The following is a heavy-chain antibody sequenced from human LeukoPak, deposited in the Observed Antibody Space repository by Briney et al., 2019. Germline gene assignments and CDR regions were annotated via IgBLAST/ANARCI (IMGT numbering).Heavy chain of an antibody. CDR1: GGSISSSSYY. CDR3: ARGTTSSWYPRYDY. Sequence: SETLSLTCTVSGGSISSSSYYWGWIRQPPGKGLEWIGSIYYSGSTYYNPSLKSRVTISVDTSKNQFSLKLSSVTAADTAVYYCARGTTSSWYPRYDYWGQGTLVTVSS. D-gene: IGHD6-13*01. J-gene: IGHJ4*02. CDR2: IYYSGST. V-gene: IGHV4-39*01.